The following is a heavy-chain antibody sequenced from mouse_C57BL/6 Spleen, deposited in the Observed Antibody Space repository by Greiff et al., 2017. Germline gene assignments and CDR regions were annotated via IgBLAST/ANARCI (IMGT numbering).Heavy chain of an antibody. D-gene: IGHD2-2*01. J-gene: IGHJ4*01. CDR3: TRRGVTTVYYAMDY. CDR1: GFTFSDAW. Sequence: EVTLVESGGGLVQPGGSMKLSCAASGFTFSDAWMDWVRQSPEKGLEWVAEIRNKANNHATYYAESVKGRFTISRDDSKSSVYLQMNSLRAEDTGIYYCTRRGVTTVYYAMDYWGQGTSVTDSS. CDR2: IRNKANNHAT. V-gene: IGHV6-6*01.